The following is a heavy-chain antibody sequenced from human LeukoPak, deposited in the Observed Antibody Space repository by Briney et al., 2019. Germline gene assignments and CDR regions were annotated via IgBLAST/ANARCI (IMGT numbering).Heavy chain of an antibody. Sequence: PSETLSLTCTVSGGSISSSSYYWGWIRQPPGKGLEWIGSIYYSGSTYYNPSLKSRVTISVDTSKNQFSLKLSSVTAADTAVYYCARHQGYGDPWAFDYWGQGTLVTVSS. CDR2: IYYSGST. J-gene: IGHJ4*02. CDR1: GGSISSSSYY. V-gene: IGHV4-39*01. CDR3: ARHQGYGDPWAFDY. D-gene: IGHD4-17*01.